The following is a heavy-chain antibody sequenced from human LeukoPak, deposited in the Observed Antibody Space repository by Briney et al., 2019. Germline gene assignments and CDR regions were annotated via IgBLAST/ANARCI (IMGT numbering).Heavy chain of an antibody. D-gene: IGHD1-1*01. J-gene: IGHJ4*02. CDR1: GYTISSDYH. CDR2: IHHSGST. Sequence: PSETLTLTCTASGYTISSDYHWYWLQQPPGKGLEWIAIIHHSGSTHYDPSFKSRVIMTVDTSKNQFSLEFSSLTADDTAVYYCARINCNPDYRGQGTRVTGFS. V-gene: IGHV4-38-2*02. CDR3: ARINCNPDY.